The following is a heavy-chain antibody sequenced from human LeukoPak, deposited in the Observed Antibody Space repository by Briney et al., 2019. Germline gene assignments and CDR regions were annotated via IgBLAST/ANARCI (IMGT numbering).Heavy chain of an antibody. CDR2: VYYSGST. Sequence: KPSDTLSLTCTVSGGSISSSSYNWGWIRQPPGKGLEWIGNVYYSGSTYYNPSLKSRVTISIDTSKNQFSLKLSSVTAADTAVYYCAKYSTYYPNWYDPWGQGTLVTVSS. J-gene: IGHJ5*02. D-gene: IGHD3-10*01. V-gene: IGHV4-39*01. CDR1: GGSISSSSYN. CDR3: AKYSTYYPNWYDP.